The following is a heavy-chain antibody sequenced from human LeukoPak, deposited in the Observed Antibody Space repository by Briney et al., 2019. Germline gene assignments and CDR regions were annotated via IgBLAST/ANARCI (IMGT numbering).Heavy chain of an antibody. D-gene: IGHD3-22*01. CDR3: ARGPITTRSHFDY. Sequence: PGGSLRLSCAASGYTFSGYSMNWVRQAPGKGLEWVSSISSSSYIYYADSVKGRFTISRDNAKNSLYLQMNSLRAEDTAVYYCARGPITTRSHFDYWGQGTLVTVSS. CDR1: GYTFSGYS. CDR2: ISSSSYI. J-gene: IGHJ4*02. V-gene: IGHV3-21*01.